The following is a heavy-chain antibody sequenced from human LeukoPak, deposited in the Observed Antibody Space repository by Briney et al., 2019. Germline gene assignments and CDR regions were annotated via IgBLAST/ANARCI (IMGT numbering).Heavy chain of an antibody. D-gene: IGHD3-10*01. J-gene: IGHJ4*02. CDR2: ISSSSSYI. V-gene: IGHV3-21*01. Sequence: GGSLRLSCAASGFTFSSYSMNWVRQAPGKGLEWVSSISSSSSYIDYADSVKGRFTISIANAKNSLYLQMNSLRAEDTAVYYCAIRGSPMVRNYWGQGTLVTVSS. CDR1: GFTFSSYS. CDR3: AIRGSPMVRNY.